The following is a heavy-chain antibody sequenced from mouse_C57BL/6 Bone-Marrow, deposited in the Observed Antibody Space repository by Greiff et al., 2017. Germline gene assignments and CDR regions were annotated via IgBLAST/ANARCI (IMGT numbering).Heavy chain of an antibody. CDR3: ARGETLWFAY. CDR2: ISSGGSYT. Sequence: EVNVVESGGDLVKPGGSLKLSCAASGFTFSSYGMSWVRQTPDKRLEWVATISSGGSYTYYPDSVKGRFTISRDNAKNTLYLQMSSLKSEDTAMYYCARGETLWFAYWGQGTLVTVSA. V-gene: IGHV5-6*02. CDR1: GFTFSSYG. J-gene: IGHJ3*01.